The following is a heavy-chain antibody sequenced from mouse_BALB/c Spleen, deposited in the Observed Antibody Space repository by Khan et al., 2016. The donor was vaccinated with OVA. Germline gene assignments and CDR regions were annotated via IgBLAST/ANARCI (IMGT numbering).Heavy chain of an antibody. CDR2: ISHGGGRT. D-gene: IGHD1-1*01. Sequence: EVELVESGGGLVQPGGSLKLSCAASGFTFSRYTMSWVRQTPEKRLEWVAFISHGGGRTYYPDTVKGRFTSPRDNAKNTLYLQMSSLKSEDTAMYYCARPSTTEYDYGMDYWGQGTSVTVSS. V-gene: IGHV5-12-2*01. CDR3: ARPSTTEYDYGMDY. CDR1: GFTFSRYT. J-gene: IGHJ4*01.